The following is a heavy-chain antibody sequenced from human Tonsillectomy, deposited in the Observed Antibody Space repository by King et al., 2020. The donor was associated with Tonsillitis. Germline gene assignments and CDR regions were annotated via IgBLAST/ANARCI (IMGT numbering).Heavy chain of an antibody. CDR2: MHYSGST. CDR1: GGSISSYY. J-gene: IGHJ3*02. CDR3: ARVMATNPAEVFDN. Sequence: LQLQESGPGLVEPSETLSLTCTVSGGSISSYYWSWIRQPPGKGLEWIGYMHYSGSTNYNPSLKSRVTTSVGTSKNQVSLNLTSVTAADTAVYYCARVMATNPAEVFDNWGQGTMVTVSS. V-gene: IGHV4-59*01. D-gene: IGHD2-8*01.